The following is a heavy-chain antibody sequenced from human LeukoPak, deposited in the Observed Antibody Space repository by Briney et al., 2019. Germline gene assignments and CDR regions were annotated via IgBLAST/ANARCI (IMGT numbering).Heavy chain of an antibody. CDR3: ASGGLVSRYLDH. CDR1: GSSISSSTW. J-gene: IGHJ4*02. D-gene: IGHD5/OR15-5a*01. CDR2: VFYSGST. V-gene: IGHV4-4*02. Sequence: SETLSLTCAVSGSSISSSTWWTWVRQAPGKGLEWIGEVFYSGSTNSNPSLKSRLTMSVDESKHEFSLELASVTAADTAIYYCASGGLVSRYLDHWGQGTLVTVSP.